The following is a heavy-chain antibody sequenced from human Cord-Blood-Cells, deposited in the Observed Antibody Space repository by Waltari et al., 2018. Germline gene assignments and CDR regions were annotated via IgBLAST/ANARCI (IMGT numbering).Heavy chain of an antibody. J-gene: IGHJ3*02. CDR3: ARSGYDILTGYYDAFDI. V-gene: IGHV4-61*09. Sequence: QVQLQESGPGLVTPSQTLSLTCTVSGGSISSGSYYWTWIRQPAGKGLEWIGYIYTSGSTNYNPSLKSRVTISVDTSKNQFSLKLSSVTAADTAVYYCARSGYDILTGYYDAFDIWGQGTMVTVSS. CDR2: IYTSGST. CDR1: GGSISSGSYY. D-gene: IGHD3-9*01.